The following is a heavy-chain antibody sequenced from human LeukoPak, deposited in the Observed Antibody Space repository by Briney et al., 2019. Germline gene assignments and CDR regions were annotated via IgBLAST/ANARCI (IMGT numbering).Heavy chain of an antibody. D-gene: IGHD2-21*02. CDR2: INPSGGST. Sequence: ASVKVSCKASGYTLTSSYIHWVRQAPGQGREWMGIINPSGGSTTYAQKFQGRVTMTRDTSTSTVYMELTSLRSEDTAVYYCAKGRSDFFAYYYYLDVWGKGTTVTVSS. V-gene: IGHV1-46*03. CDR1: GYTLTSSY. J-gene: IGHJ6*03. CDR3: AKGRSDFFAYYYYLDV.